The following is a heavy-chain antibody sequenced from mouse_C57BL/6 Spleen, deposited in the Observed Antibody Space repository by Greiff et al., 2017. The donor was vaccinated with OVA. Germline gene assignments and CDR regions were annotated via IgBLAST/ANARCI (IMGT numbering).Heavy chain of an antibody. Sequence: QVQLQQPGAELVRPGSSVKLSCKASGYTFTSYWMHWVKQRPIQGLEWIGNIDPSDSETPYNQKFKDKATLTVDKSSSTAYMQLSSLTSEDSAVYYCAREVTTGRGYYFDYWGQGTTLTVSS. D-gene: IGHD2-2*01. CDR2: IDPSDSET. CDR3: AREVTTGRGYYFDY. J-gene: IGHJ2*01. CDR1: GYTFTSYW. V-gene: IGHV1-52*01.